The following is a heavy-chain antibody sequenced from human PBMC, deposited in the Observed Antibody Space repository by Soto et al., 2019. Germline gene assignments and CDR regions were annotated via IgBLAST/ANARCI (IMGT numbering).Heavy chain of an antibody. Sequence: GASVKVSCKASGYTFTTYGISWGRQAPGQSLEWMGWLVAGSGNTKFGQKFQERVTITRDMSTRTAYMELSSLRSEDTAVYYCAVLGGDIVVVVAATPTLKTVDIWGQGTMVTVSS. J-gene: IGHJ3*02. CDR3: AVLGGDIVVVVAATPTLKTVDI. V-gene: IGHV1-58*02. CDR1: GYTFTTYG. CDR2: LVAGSGNT. D-gene: IGHD2-15*01.